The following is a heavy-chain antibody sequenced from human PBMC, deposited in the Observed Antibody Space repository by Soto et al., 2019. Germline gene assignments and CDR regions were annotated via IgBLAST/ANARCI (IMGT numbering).Heavy chain of an antibody. Sequence: QPGGSLRLSCAASGFTFSSYAMSWVRQAPGKGLEWVSAISGSGGSTYYADSVKGRFTISRDNSKNTLYLQMNSLRAEDTAVYYCAKNSPNTAMVTIPRPFDYWGQGTLVTVSS. D-gene: IGHD5-18*01. V-gene: IGHV3-23*01. CDR2: ISGSGGST. CDR3: AKNSPNTAMVTIPRPFDY. CDR1: GFTFSSYA. J-gene: IGHJ4*02.